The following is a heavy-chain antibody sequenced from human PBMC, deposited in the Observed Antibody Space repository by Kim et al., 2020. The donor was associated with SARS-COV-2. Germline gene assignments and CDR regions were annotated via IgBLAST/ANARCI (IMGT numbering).Heavy chain of an antibody. CDR2: IKGTGGST. V-gene: IGHV3-23*01. Sequence: GGSLRLSCAASGFTFSSYGMSWVRQAPGKGLEWVSGIKGTGGSTYYADSVKGRFTISRDNSKNTLYLQMNSLRAEDTALYYCAKGLGLAGAIDYWGQGILVTVSS. J-gene: IGHJ4*02. D-gene: IGHD6-13*01. CDR1: GFTFSSYG. CDR3: AKGLGLAGAIDY.